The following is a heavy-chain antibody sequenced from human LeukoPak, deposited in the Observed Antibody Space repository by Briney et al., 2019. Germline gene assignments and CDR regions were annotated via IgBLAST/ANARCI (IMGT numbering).Heavy chain of an antibody. CDR1: GFTFSNYW. CDR3: AREMVRGVIYYYGMDA. Sequence: GGSLRLSCAASGFTFSNYWMSWVRQAPGKGLEWVANMKQDGSEKYYVDSVKGRFTISRDNAKNSLYLQMNSLRAEDTAVYYCAREMVRGVIYYYGMDAWGQGTTVTVSS. J-gene: IGHJ6*02. D-gene: IGHD3-10*01. V-gene: IGHV3-7*01. CDR2: MKQDGSEK.